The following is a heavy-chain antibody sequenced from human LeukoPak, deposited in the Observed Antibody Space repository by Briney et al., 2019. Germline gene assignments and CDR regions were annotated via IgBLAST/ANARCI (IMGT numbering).Heavy chain of an antibody. CDR3: ARGRSDYFESTGYYYFDN. D-gene: IGHD3-22*01. J-gene: IGHJ4*02. CDR1: GGSLNGYY. Sequence: SETLSLTCAIYGGSLNGYYWSWIRKPPGKGLEWIGEVNQSGSTNYNPSLKSRVTVSVDTSRDQFSLKLTSVTAADTAVYFCARGRSDYFESTGYYYFDNWGQGTLVPVYS. V-gene: IGHV4-34*01. CDR2: VNQSGST.